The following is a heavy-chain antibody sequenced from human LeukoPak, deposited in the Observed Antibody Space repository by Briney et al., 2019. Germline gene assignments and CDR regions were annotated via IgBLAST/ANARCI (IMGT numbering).Heavy chain of an antibody. V-gene: IGHV3-21*01. CDR2: ISSSSSYI. CDR1: GFTFSSYS. D-gene: IGHD3-16*01. Sequence: GGSLRLSCAASGFTFSSYSMNWVRQAPGKGLEWVSSISSSSSYIYYADSVKGRFTISRDNAKNSLYLQMNSLRAEDTAVYYRARWGQQTYYYYGMDVWGQGTTVTVSS. J-gene: IGHJ6*02. CDR3: ARWGQQTYYYYGMDV.